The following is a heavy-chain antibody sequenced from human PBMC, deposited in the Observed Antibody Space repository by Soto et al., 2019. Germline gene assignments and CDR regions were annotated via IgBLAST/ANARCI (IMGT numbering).Heavy chain of an antibody. V-gene: IGHV4-59*01. J-gene: IGHJ3*02. CDR3: ARETDSSSSEVVAFDI. D-gene: IGHD6-6*01. Sequence: QVQLQESGPGLVKPSETLSLTCTVSGGSISSYYWSWIRQPPGKGLEWIGYIYYSGSTNYNPSLKSRVTISVDTSKNQFSLKLSSVTAADTAVYYCARETDSSSSEVVAFDIWGQGTMVTVSS. CDR1: GGSISSYY. CDR2: IYYSGST.